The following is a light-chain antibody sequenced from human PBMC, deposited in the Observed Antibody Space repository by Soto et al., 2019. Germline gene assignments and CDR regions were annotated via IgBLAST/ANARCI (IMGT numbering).Light chain of an antibody. J-gene: IGLJ1*01. Sequence: QSVLTQPASVSGSPGQSITISCTGTSSDVGSYNLVSWYQQHPGKAPKLMIYEGSKRPSGVSNRFSGSKSGNTASLTISGLQAEDEADYYCCSYAGSSTXVFGTGNKVTVL. V-gene: IGLV2-23*01. CDR1: SSDVGSYNL. CDR2: EGS. CDR3: CSYAGSSTXV.